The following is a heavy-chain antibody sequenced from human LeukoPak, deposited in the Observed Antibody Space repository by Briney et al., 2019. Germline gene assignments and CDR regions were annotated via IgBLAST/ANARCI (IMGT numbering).Heavy chain of an antibody. Sequence: GESLKISCKGSGYSFTSYLIGWVRQMPGKGLEWMGIIYPGDSDTRYSPSFQGQVTISAGKSISTAYLQWSSLKASDTAMYYCASLSYYDILTGYYGEAYFDYWGQGTLVTVSS. CDR3: ASLSYYDILTGYYGEAYFDY. CDR1: GYSFTSYL. V-gene: IGHV5-51*01. D-gene: IGHD3-9*01. J-gene: IGHJ4*02. CDR2: IYPGDSDT.